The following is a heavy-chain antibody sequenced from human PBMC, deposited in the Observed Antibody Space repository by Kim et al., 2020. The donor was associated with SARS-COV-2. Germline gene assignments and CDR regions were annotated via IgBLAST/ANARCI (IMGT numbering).Heavy chain of an antibody. V-gene: IGHV4-34*01. J-gene: IGHJ6*03. D-gene: IGHD3-10*01. Sequence: SETLSLTCAVYGGSFSGYYWSWIRQPPGKGLEWIGEINHSGSTNYNPSLKSRVTISVDTSKNQFSLKLSSVTAADTAVYYCARGATTTMVRGVGGYYYY. CDR3: ARGATTTMVRGVGGYYYY. CDR1: GGSFSGYY. CDR2: INHSGST.